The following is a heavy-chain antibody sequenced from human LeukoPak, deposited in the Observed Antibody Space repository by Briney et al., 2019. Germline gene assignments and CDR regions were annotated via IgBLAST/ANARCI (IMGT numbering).Heavy chain of an antibody. Sequence: GGSLRLSCAASGFTFDDYGMSWVRQAPGKGLEWVSGINWNCGSTGYADSVKGRFTISRDNAKNSLYLQMNRLRAEDTALYYCARDQVRDYYDSSGSSGHWGQGTLVTVSS. V-gene: IGHV3-20*04. CDR2: INWNCGST. J-gene: IGHJ4*02. CDR3: ARDQVRDYYDSSGSSGH. D-gene: IGHD3-22*01. CDR1: GFTFDDYG.